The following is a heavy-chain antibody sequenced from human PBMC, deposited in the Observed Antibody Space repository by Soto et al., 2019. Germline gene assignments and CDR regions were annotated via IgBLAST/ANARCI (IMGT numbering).Heavy chain of an antibody. Sequence: SLRLSCAASGFTFSRFELHWVRQAPGKGLEWISYISSSVSTAYYASSVEGRFTISRDNANNSVYLQMDSLRAEDTALYYCTRAAWFPYLSFYWGQGALVTVSS. D-gene: IGHD3-10*01. CDR1: GFTFSRFE. CDR2: ISSSVSTA. CDR3: TRAAWFPYLSFY. V-gene: IGHV3-48*03. J-gene: IGHJ4*02.